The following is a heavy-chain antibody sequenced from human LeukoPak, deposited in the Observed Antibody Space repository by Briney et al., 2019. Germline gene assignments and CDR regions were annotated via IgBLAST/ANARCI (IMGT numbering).Heavy chain of an antibody. CDR2: ISWNSGSI. D-gene: IGHD6-19*01. CDR1: GFTFDDYA. J-gene: IGHJ4*02. CDR3: ARAPTFSGWFDY. V-gene: IGHV3-9*01. Sequence: PGRSLRLSCAASGFTFDDYAMHWVRQAPGKGLEWVSGISWNSGSIGYADSVKGRFTISRDNAKNSLYLQMNSLRVEDTAVYYCARAPTFSGWFDYWGQGTLVTVSS.